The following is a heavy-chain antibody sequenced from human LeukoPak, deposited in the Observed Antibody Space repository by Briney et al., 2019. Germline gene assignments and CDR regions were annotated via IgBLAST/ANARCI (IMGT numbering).Heavy chain of an antibody. D-gene: IGHD3-22*01. J-gene: IGHJ4*02. CDR2: IKSKTDGGTT. CDR3: TTAVETLYYYDSSGFDY. Sequence: GGSLRLSCAASGFTFSNAWMSWVRQAPGKGLEWVGRIKSKTDGGTTDYAAPVKGRFTISRDDSKNTLYLQMNSLKTEDTAVYYCTTAVETLYYYDSSGFDYWGQGTLVTVSS. CDR1: GFTFSNAW. V-gene: IGHV3-15*01.